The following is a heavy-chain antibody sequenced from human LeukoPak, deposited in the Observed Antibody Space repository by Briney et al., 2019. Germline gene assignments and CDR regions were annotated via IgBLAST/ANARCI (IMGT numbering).Heavy chain of an antibody. CDR1: GYTFPSYF. CDR3: ARTAARRSDY. CDR2: INPTGGST. Sequence: GASVTVSCKASGYTFPSYFMHWVRQAPGQGLEWMGIINPTGGSTTYAQKFQGRVTMTRDTSTSTVYMELSSLRSDDTAVYYCARTAARRSDYWGQGTLVTVSS. D-gene: IGHD6-6*01. J-gene: IGHJ4*02. V-gene: IGHV1-46*01.